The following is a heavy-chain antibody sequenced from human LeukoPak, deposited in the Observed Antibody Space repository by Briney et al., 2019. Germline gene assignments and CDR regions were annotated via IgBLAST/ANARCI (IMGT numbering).Heavy chain of an antibody. Sequence: SETLSLTCTVSGGSISSYYWSWIRQPPGKGLEWIGCIYYSGSTNYNPSLKSRVTISVDTSKNQFSLKLSSVTAADTAVYYCARVRWELPYNWFDPWGQGTLVTVSS. CDR3: ARVRWELPYNWFDP. CDR2: IYYSGST. J-gene: IGHJ5*02. V-gene: IGHV4-59*01. CDR1: GGSISSYY. D-gene: IGHD1-26*01.